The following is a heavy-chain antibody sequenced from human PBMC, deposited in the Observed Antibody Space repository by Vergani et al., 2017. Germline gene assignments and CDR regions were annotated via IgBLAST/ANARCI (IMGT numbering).Heavy chain of an antibody. Sequence: EVQLVESGGGLVQPGGSLRLSCAASGFTFSDHYMDWVRQAPGKGLEWVGRTRNKANSYTTEYAASGKGRFTISRDDSKNSLYLQMNSLKTEDTAVYYCARGFDYWGQGTLVTVSS. CDR1: GFTFSDHY. J-gene: IGHJ4*02. V-gene: IGHV3-72*01. CDR2: TRNKANSYTT. CDR3: ARGFDY.